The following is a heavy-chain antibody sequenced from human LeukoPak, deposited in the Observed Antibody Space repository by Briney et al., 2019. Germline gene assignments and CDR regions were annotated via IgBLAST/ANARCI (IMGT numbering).Heavy chain of an antibody. Sequence: GRSLSLTCAASRFTFSIYAMHWVRQAPGKGLEWVEVISYDGSNKYYADSVKGRFTISRDNSTNTLYLQMNSLRAEDTAVYYCARDYPETGDDYWGQGTLVTVSS. D-gene: IGHD7-27*01. CDR1: RFTFSIYA. CDR2: ISYDGSNK. V-gene: IGHV3-30-3*01. J-gene: IGHJ4*02. CDR3: ARDYPETGDDY.